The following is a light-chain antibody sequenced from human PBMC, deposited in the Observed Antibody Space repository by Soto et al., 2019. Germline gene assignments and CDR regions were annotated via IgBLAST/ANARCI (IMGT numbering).Light chain of an antibody. Sequence: EIVFTQSPATLSLSPGERATLSCRASQSVSIYLAWYQQKPGQAPRLLIYDASNRATGIPARFSGSGSGTDFTLTISSLEPEDFAVYYCQQRSNWPPTWTFGQGTKVDI. CDR3: QQRSNWPPTWT. J-gene: IGKJ1*01. V-gene: IGKV3-11*01. CDR2: DAS. CDR1: QSVSIY.